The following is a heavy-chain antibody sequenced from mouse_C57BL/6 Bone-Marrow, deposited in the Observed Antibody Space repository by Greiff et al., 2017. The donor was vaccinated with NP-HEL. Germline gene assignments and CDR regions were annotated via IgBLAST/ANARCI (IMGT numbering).Heavy chain of an antibody. V-gene: IGHV5-9*01. CDR2: ISGGGGNT. J-gene: IGHJ3*01. D-gene: IGHD2-12*01. CDR1: GFTFSSYT. CDR3: ARQGDDGPWFAY. Sequence: EVKLVESGGGLVKPGGSLKLSCAASGFTFSSYTMSWVRQTPEERLEWVATISGGGGNTYYPDSVKGRFTISRDNAKNTLYLQMSSLRSEDTALYYCARQGDDGPWFAYWGQGTLVTVSA.